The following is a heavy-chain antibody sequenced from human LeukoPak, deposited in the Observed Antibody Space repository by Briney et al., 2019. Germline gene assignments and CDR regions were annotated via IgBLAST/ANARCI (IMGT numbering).Heavy chain of an antibody. J-gene: IGHJ6*03. CDR2: ISAYNGNT. Sequence: GASVKVSCKASGYTFTSYGISWVRRAPGQGLEWMGWISAYNGNTNYARKLQGRVTVTTDTSTSTAYMELRSLTSGDTAVYYCTRDRLDYCSSTSCYPYYYYYMDVWGKGTTVTVSS. CDR1: GYTFTSYG. V-gene: IGHV1-18*01. CDR3: TRDRLDYCSSTSCYPYYYYYMDV. D-gene: IGHD2-2*01.